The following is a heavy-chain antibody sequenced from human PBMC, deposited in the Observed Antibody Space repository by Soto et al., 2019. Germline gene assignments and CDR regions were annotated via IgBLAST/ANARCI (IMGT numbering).Heavy chain of an antibody. V-gene: IGHV3-30*18. Sequence: VQLVESGGGVVQPGRSLRLSCAASGFTFSDYAMHWVRQAPGKGLEWVAVVSHDGRNTHYADSVKGRFTISRDSSKNTFSLEMTSLRAEATAVYYCAKGGRQWLVTSPFNYWGQGALVTVSS. J-gene: IGHJ4*02. CDR1: GFTFSDYA. D-gene: IGHD6-19*01. CDR2: VSHDGRNT. CDR3: AKGGRQWLVTSPFNY.